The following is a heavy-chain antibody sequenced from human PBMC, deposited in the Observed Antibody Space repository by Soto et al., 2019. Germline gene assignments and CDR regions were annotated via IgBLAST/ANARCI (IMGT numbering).Heavy chain of an antibody. CDR2: ISAYNGNT. V-gene: IGHV1-18*01. CDR1: GYTFTSYG. D-gene: IGHD3-3*01. Sequence: QVQLVQSGAEVKKPGASVTVSCKAAGYTFTSYGISWVRQAPGQGLAWMGWISAYNGNTNYAQKLHGRVTMTTDTSTSTAYMELRRLRADDTAVYYCARANYDFWSGYYHWFDPWGQGTLVTVSS. J-gene: IGHJ5*02. CDR3: ARANYDFWSGYYHWFDP.